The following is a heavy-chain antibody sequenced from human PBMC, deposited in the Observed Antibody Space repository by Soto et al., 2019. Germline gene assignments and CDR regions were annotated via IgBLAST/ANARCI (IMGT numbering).Heavy chain of an antibody. CDR1: GGSISSSSYY. J-gene: IGHJ4*02. CDR3: AIERMMVRGVTSKLANY. D-gene: IGHD3-10*01. Sequence: QLQLQESGPGLVKPSETLSLTCTVSGGSISSSSYYWGWIRQPPGKGLEWIGSIYYSGSTYYNPSLKSRVTISVDTSKNQFSLKLSSVTAADTAVYYCAIERMMVRGVTSKLANYWGQGTLVTVSS. CDR2: IYYSGST. V-gene: IGHV4-39*02.